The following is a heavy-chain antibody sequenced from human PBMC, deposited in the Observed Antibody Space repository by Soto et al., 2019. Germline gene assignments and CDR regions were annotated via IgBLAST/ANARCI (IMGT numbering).Heavy chain of an antibody. J-gene: IGHJ6*02. D-gene: IGHD5-18*01. CDR3: ARCIQQDYYYGMDV. CDR1: GYTFTRYN. Sequence: ASVKVSCKASGYTFTRYNIHWVRQAPGQGLEWMGWISAYNGNTNYAQKFRGRVTMATDTSTSTVYMELRNLRSDDTAVYYCARCIQQDYYYGMDVWGQGTTVTVSS. CDR2: ISAYNGNT. V-gene: IGHV1-18*01.